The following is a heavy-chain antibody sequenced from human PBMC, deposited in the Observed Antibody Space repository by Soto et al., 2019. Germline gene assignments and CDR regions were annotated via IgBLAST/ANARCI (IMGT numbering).Heavy chain of an antibody. Sequence: SETLSLTCTVSGGSISSSSCCWGWIRQPPGKGLEWIGSIYYSGSTYYNPSLKSRVTISVDTSKNQFSLKLSSVTAADTAVYYCARGSYDVWSGSYFYSYTDVWGKGTTVTVSS. J-gene: IGHJ6*03. V-gene: IGHV4-39*01. CDR2: IYYSGST. CDR3: ARGSYDVWSGSYFYSYTDV. CDR1: GGSISSSSCC. D-gene: IGHD3-3*01.